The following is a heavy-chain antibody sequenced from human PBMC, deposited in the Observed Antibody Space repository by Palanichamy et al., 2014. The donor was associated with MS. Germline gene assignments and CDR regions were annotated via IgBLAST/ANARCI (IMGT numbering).Heavy chain of an antibody. CDR2: VTPNNGVT. J-gene: IGHJ4*02. CDR1: GYTFSDYY. CDR3: ARTHYTYGLLSVFDF. Sequence: QVQLVQSGAEVRKPGASVKVFCKASGYTFSDYYIHWVRQAPGQGLEWMGWVTPNNGVTNSAQKFQGRVTMTANTSSTTAYLELSRLRSDDTAVYYCARTHYTYGLLSVFDFWGQGTLITVSS. D-gene: IGHD4-17*01. V-gene: IGHV1-2*02.